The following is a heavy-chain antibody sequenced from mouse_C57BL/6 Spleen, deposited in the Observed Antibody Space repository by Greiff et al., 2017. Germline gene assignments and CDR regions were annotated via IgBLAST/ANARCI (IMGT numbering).Heavy chain of an antibody. CDR2: IDPETGGT. V-gene: IGHV1-15*01. D-gene: IGHD2-3*01. Sequence: QVQLQQSGAELVRPGASVTLSCKASGYTFTDYEMHWVKQTPVHGLEWIGAIDPETGGTAYNQKFKGKAILTADKSSRTTYMELRSLTSEDSAVYYCTRSGDGYYFRYFDVWGTGTTVTVSS. J-gene: IGHJ1*03. CDR3: TRSGDGYYFRYFDV. CDR1: GYTFTDYE.